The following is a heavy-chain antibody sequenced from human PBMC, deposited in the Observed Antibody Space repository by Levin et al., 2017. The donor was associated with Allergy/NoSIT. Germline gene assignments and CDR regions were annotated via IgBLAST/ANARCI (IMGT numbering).Heavy chain of an antibody. V-gene: IGHV2-5*02. CDR1: GFSLSTSGVG. CDR2: IYWDDDK. CDR3: AHRLGEVDAFDI. Sequence: SGPTLVKPTQTLTLTCTFSGFSLSTSGVGVGWIRPPPGKALEWLALIYWDDDKRYSPSLKSRLTITKDTSKNQVVLTMTNMDPVDTATYYCAHRLGEVDAFDIWGQGTMVTVSS. J-gene: IGHJ3*02.